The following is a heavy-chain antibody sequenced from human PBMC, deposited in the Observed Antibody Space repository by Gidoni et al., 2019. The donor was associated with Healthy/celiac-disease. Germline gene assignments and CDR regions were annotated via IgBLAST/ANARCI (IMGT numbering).Heavy chain of an antibody. J-gene: IGHJ4*02. D-gene: IGHD6-19*01. CDR2: ISGSGGIT. CDR3: AKRFWQWLDGGGSY. CDR1: AFTFSSYA. V-gene: IGHV3-23*01. Sequence: EVQLLESGGGLVQPGWSLRVPCAASAFTFSSYAMSWVRQAPGKGLEWFSAISGSGGITYYADSVKGRFTISRDNSKNTLYLQMNSLRAEDTAVYYGAKRFWQWLDGGGSYWGQGTLVTVSS.